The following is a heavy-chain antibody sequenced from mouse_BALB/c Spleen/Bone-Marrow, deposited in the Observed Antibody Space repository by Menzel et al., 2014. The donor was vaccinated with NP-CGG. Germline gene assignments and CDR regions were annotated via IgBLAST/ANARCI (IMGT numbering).Heavy chain of an antibody. CDR1: GYTFTSYW. Sequence: LVESGAELVKPGASVKLSCKASGYTFTSYWMHWVKQRPGQGLEWIGEINPSNGRADYNEKFRSKATLTVDRSSSTAYMQLSSLTSEDSAVYYCARAGGYDGFAYGGQGTLVTVPA. J-gene: IGHJ3*01. CDR2: INPSNGRA. CDR3: ARAGGYDGFAY. V-gene: IGHV1S81*02. D-gene: IGHD2-2*01.